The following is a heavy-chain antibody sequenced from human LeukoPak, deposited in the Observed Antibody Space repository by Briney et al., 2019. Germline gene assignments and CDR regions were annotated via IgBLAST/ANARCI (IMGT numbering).Heavy chain of an antibody. CDR2: IYYSGST. V-gene: IGHV4-39*01. D-gene: IGHD3-22*01. CDR1: GGSFSSSSYY. Sequence: PSETLSLTCTVSGGSFSSSSYYWGWIRQPPGRGLGWIGSIYYSGSTYYNPSLKSRVTISVDTSMNQFSLKLSSVTAADTAVYYCARFVSGYRLNSFEERGQGSQGTV. CDR3: ARFVSGYRLNSFEE. J-gene: IGHJ4*02.